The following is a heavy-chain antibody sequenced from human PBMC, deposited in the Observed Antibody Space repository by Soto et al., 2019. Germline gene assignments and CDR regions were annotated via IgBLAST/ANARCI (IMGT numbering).Heavy chain of an antibody. D-gene: IGHD5-18*01. Sequence: GESLKISCNVSEYIFTNYWIAWVRQMPGKGLEWMGIIYPRDSDTEYSPSFQGQVTISADRSISTAYLQWSSLKASDTAMYYCARQRQTAMGVKTGGQYYFDYWGQGTRVTVSS. J-gene: IGHJ4*02. CDR1: EYIFTNYW. CDR2: IYPRDSDT. CDR3: ARQRQTAMGVKTGGQYYFDY. V-gene: IGHV5-51*01.